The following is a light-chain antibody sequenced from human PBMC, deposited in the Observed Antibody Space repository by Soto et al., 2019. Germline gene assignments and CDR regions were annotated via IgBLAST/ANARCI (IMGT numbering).Light chain of an antibody. V-gene: IGKV3D-15*02. CDR1: QLFSSN. J-gene: IGKJ1*01. CDR2: GVS. CDR3: QQYGTSPQT. Sequence: EIVMMQSPATLSVSPGESVTLSCRASQLFSSNLAWYQHKPGQAPRLLIYGVSTRDTGVPDRFSGSGSGTEFTLTISRLEPEDFAVYYCQQYGTSPQTFGQGTKVDIK.